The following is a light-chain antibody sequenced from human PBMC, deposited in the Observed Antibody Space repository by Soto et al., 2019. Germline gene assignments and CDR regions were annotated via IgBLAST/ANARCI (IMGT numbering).Light chain of an antibody. CDR2: GNR. CDR1: SSNLGAGYD. CDR3: LSYTSANTWV. V-gene: IGLV1-40*01. Sequence: QSVLTQPPSVSGAPGQRVTISCTGNSSNLGAGYDVHWYQQLPGAAPKLVIFGNRNRPSGVPERFSGSKSGTSASLAITGLQAEDEADYYSLSYTSANTWVFGGGTKLTVL. J-gene: IGLJ3*02.